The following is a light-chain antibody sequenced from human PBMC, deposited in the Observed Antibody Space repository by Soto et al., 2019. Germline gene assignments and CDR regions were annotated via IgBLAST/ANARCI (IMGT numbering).Light chain of an antibody. V-gene: IGKV1-9*01. CDR3: QQYNSLFT. Sequence: DIQLTQSPSFLSASVGDRVTITCRASQGISSYLAWYQQKPGKAPKLLLYAASTMQSGVTSRFSGSGSGTEFTLTISIVKTEDFAAYYCQQYNSLFTFGLGTKVDIK. CDR2: AAS. J-gene: IGKJ3*01. CDR1: QGISSY.